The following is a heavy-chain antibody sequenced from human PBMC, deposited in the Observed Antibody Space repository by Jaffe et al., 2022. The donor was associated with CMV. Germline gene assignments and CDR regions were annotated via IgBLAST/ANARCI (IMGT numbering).Heavy chain of an antibody. D-gene: IGHD6-19*01. CDR2: ITSSGDNT. CDR3: VSRRGWGAEDY. Sequence: EVHLVESGGGLVQPGGSLRLSCAASGFTFSNYVMSWVRQAPGKGLEWISVITSSGDNTYYADSVKGRFTISRDNSKNTLYLQLNSLTAEDTALYYCVSRRGWGAEDYWGQGILVTVSS. V-gene: IGHV3-23*04. CDR1: GFTFSNYV. J-gene: IGHJ4*02.